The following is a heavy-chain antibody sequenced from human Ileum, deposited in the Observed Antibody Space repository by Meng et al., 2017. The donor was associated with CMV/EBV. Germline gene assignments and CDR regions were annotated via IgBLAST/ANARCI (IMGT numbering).Heavy chain of an antibody. V-gene: IGHV3-53*01. CDR3: AYSSSWAHFDY. J-gene: IGHJ4*02. CDR1: GFTVSSNY. CDR2: MYSDGTT. D-gene: IGHD6-13*01. Sequence: GGSLRLSCVASGFTVSSNYMSWVRQAPGKGLEWVSIMYSDGTTYYADSVKGRFTISRDKSKNKLDLQMNSLRAEDMAAYYCAYSSSWAHFDYWGQGTLVTVSS.